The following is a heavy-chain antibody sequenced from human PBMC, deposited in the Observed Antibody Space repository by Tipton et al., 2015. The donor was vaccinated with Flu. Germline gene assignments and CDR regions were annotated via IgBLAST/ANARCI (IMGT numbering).Heavy chain of an antibody. Sequence: QLVQSGAEVKKPGESLKISCQGSGHTFTRSWIGWVRRLPGKGLEWMGIIFPDDSDTRYSPSFQGQVTISADKSITTAYLQWGGLKASDIAIYYCASGQWPHYFDSWGQGTLLTVSS. D-gene: IGHD6-19*01. CDR1: GHTFTRSW. CDR3: ASGQWPHYFDS. CDR2: IFPDDSDT. J-gene: IGHJ4*02. V-gene: IGHV5-51*03.